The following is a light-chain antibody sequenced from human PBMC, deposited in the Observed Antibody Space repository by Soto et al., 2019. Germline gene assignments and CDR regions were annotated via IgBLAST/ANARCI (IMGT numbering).Light chain of an antibody. V-gene: IGLV1-51*01. J-gene: IGLJ2*01. CDR2: DNT. CDR3: GTWDSSLSAVV. Sequence: QSVLTQPPSVSAAPGQKVTISCSGSSSNIGNNYVSWYQQLPGTAPKLLISDNTKPPSGIPDRFSGSKSGTSDTLGITGLQTGDEADYYCGTWDSSLSAVVFGGGTKRTVL. CDR1: SSNIGNNY.